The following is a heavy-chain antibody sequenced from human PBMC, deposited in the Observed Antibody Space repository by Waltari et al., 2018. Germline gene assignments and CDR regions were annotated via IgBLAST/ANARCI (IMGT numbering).Heavy chain of an antibody. D-gene: IGHD3-22*01. CDR2: ISSNGGST. CDR3: ARRIVVHYAFDI. V-gene: IGHV3-64*07. CDR1: GFTFSSYA. J-gene: IGHJ3*02. Sequence: EVQLVESGGGLVQPGGSLRLSCAASGFTFSSYAMHWVRQAPGKGLEYVSAISSNGGSTYYADSVKGRFTISRDNSKNTLYLQMGSLRAEDMAVYYCARRIVVHYAFDIWGQGTMVTVSS.